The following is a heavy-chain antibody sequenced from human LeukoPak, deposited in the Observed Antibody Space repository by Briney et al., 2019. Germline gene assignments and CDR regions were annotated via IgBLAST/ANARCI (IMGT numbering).Heavy chain of an antibody. CDR2: ISDDGRTT. V-gene: IGHV3-30*03. CDR1: GFTFNSYG. CDR3: ARVGAYDPNDY. D-gene: IGHD4/OR15-4a*01. J-gene: IGHJ4*02. Sequence: PGRSLRLSCAASGFTFNSYGIHWVRQAPGKGLEWVAVISDDGRTTYYADSVKGRFTISRDNSKNTLYLQMNSLRVEDTAVYYCARVGAYDPNDYWGQGTLVTVSS.